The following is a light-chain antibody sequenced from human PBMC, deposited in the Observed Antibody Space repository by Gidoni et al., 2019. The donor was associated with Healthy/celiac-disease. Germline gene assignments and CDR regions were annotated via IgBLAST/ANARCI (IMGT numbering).Light chain of an antibody. V-gene: IGKV1-5*01. CDR1: QSISSW. CDR3: QQYNSYSQT. J-gene: IGKJ1*01. Sequence: DIQMTQSPSTLSASVGDRVTITCRASQSISSWLAWYQQKPGKAPKLLIYHASSLESGVPSRFNGSGSGTEFTLTISSLQPDDFATYYCQQYNSYSQTFGQXTKVEIK. CDR2: HAS.